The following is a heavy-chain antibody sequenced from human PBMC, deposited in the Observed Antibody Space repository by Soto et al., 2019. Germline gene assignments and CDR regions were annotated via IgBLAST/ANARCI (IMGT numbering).Heavy chain of an antibody. CDR2: INSDGST. CDR1: GFTFRNYR. V-gene: IGHV3-74*01. J-gene: IGHJ4*02. CDR3: TRDGSGLSY. Sequence: GGFLRLSCAASGFTFRNYRMHWVRQEPGKGLVWVSWINSDGSTRYADSVQGRFIISRDNAKNSLYLQMNSLRVEDKAVYYCTRDGSGLSYWGQGTLVNVSS. D-gene: IGHD3-10*01.